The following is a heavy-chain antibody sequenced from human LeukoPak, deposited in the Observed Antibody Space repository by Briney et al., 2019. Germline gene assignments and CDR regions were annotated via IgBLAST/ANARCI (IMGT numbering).Heavy chain of an antibody. V-gene: IGHV3-43*02. CDR3: AQDILRHDYAYLTVFDH. Sequence: GRTLSLSCALSGFTFEAYAMHGVPHPPRRGVEWGLVMAVDRDNTYYADSVKGQVTISRDNSKISLFLQMDSLRTEDAGFYYCAQDILRHDYAYLTVFDHWGRGPLVSVSS. D-gene: IGHD4-17*01. J-gene: IGHJ4*02. CDR1: GFTFEAYA. CDR2: MAVDRDNT.